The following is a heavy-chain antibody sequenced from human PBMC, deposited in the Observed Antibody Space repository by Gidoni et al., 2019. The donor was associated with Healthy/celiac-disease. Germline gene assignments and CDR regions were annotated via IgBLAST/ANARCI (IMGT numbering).Heavy chain of an antibody. D-gene: IGHD6-19*01. CDR1: GWSFSGYY. CDR3: ARGRGPLQWLARYYYYYYMDV. V-gene: IGHV4-34*01. J-gene: IGHJ6*03. Sequence: QVHLQQWGAGLLKPSDTLSLTCAVYGWSFSGYYWRWIRQPPGKGLEWIGEINHSGSTNYNPSLKSRVTISVDTDKNQFSLKLSSVTAAETAVYYCARGRGPLQWLARYYYYYYMDVWGKGTTVTVSS. CDR2: INHSGST.